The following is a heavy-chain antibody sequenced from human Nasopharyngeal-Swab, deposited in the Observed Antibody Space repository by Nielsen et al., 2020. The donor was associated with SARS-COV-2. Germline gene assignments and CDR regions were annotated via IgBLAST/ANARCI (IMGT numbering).Heavy chain of an antibody. Sequence: GGSLRLSCAASGFTFSSYAMSWVRQAPGKGLEWVSAISGSGGSTYYADSVKGRFTISRDNSKNTLYLQMNGLRAEDTAVYYCAKDSVVVVAASDAFDIWGQGTMVTVSS. J-gene: IGHJ3*02. CDR2: ISGSGGST. CDR1: GFTFSSYA. D-gene: IGHD2-15*01. V-gene: IGHV3-23*01. CDR3: AKDSVVVVAASDAFDI.